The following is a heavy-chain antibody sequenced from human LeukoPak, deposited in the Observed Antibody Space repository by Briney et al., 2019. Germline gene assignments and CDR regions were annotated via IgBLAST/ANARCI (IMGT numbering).Heavy chain of an antibody. D-gene: IGHD3-16*01. CDR1: GFSISSYW. Sequence: VGALRLSCVASGFSISSYWMHWVRQAPGKGLVWVSRINSDGSSTSYADSVKGRFTISRDNAKNTLYLQMNSLRAEDTAVYYCARPRIMITFGGVAAFDIWGQGTMVTVSS. V-gene: IGHV3-74*01. CDR3: ARPRIMITFGGVAAFDI. J-gene: IGHJ3*02. CDR2: INSDGSST.